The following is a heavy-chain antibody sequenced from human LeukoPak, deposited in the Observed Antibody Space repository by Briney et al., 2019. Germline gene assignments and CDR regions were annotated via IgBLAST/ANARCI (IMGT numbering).Heavy chain of an antibody. CDR2: IYSDDRA. J-gene: IGHJ6*03. Sequence: SGGSLRLSCVASGFTVNRNDMSWVRQAPGKGLEWVTLIYSDDRAFYADSVKGRFTISRNKSKNTLFLQMSSLKPEDTAIYYCARDLAGFEEPRYYYYMDVWGKGTTVTVSS. CDR3: ARDLAGFEEPRYYYYMDV. V-gene: IGHV3-66*02. CDR1: GFTVNRND. D-gene: IGHD1-14*01.